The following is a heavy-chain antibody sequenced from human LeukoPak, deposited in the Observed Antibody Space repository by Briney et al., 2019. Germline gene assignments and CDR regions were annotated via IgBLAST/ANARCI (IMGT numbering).Heavy chain of an antibody. D-gene: IGHD5-12*01. Sequence: SETLSLTCTVSGGSISSYYWSWIRQPPGKGLEWIGYIYYSGSTNYNPSLKSRVTISVDTSKNQFSLKLSSVTAADTAVYYCARGYIVATSWSDPWGQGTLVTVSS. J-gene: IGHJ5*02. CDR2: IYYSGST. CDR3: ARGYIVATSWSDP. CDR1: GGSISSYY. V-gene: IGHV4-59*01.